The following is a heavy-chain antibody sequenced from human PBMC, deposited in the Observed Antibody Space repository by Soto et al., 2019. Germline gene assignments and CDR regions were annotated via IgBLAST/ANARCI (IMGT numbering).Heavy chain of an antibody. CDR2: ISAYNGNT. V-gene: IGHV1-18*01. D-gene: IGHD6-13*01. CDR3: AKDSKSSSFHAFDI. CDR1: GYTFTNYG. Sequence: QVQLVQSGTEVKKPGASVKVSCKASGYTFTNYGIGWVRQAPGQGLEWMGWISAYNGNTEYAPKFQGRLTLTTDTSTTTAYMELRSLRSDDTAVYHCAKDSKSSSFHAFDIWGQGTMVTVSS. J-gene: IGHJ3*02.